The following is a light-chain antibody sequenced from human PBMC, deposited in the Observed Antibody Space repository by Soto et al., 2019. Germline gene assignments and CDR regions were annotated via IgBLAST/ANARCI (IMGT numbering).Light chain of an antibody. CDR2: DVS. CDR3: SSYTTSNTRQRV. Sequence: QSVLTQPASVSGSPGQSITISCTGTSSDVGGYNYVSWYQHHPGKAPKLMIYDVSNRPSGVSNRFSGSKSGNTASLTISGLQPEDEADYYCSSYTTSNTRQRVFRTG. V-gene: IGLV2-14*03. CDR1: SSDVGGYNY. J-gene: IGLJ1*01.